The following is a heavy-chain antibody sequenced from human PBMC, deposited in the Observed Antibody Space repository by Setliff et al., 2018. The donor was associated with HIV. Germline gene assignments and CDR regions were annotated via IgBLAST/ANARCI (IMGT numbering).Heavy chain of an antibody. D-gene: IGHD5-12*01. V-gene: IGHV4-39*07. CDR1: GGSITSSTYY. CDR2: IFYSGST. Sequence: PSETLSLTCTVSGGSITSSTYYWDWIRQPPGKGLEWIGSIFYSGSTYYNPSVKSRVTISIDTSKNQLSLRLSSVTAADTAVYYCARQPLYNDYDWRSYYLDYWGQGSLVTVSS. CDR3: ARQPLYNDYDWRSYYLDY. J-gene: IGHJ4*02.